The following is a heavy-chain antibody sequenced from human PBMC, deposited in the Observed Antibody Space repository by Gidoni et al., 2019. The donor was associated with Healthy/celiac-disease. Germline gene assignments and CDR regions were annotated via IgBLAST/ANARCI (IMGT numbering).Heavy chain of an antibody. D-gene: IGHD3-10*01. V-gene: IGHV3-15*07. CDR2: MKSKTDGGTT. Sequence: EVQLVESGGGLVKPGGSLRLSCAAFGFNFSNAWMNWVRQAPGKGLEWVGRMKSKTDGGTTDYAAPVKGRFTISRDDSKNTLYLQMNSLKTEDTAVYYCTTSYYHDAFDIWGQGTMVTVSS. CDR3: TTSYYHDAFDI. J-gene: IGHJ3*02. CDR1: GFNFSNAW.